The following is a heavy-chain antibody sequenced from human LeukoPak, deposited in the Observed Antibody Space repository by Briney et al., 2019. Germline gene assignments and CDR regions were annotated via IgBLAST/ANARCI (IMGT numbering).Heavy chain of an antibody. D-gene: IGHD5-18*01. CDR1: GGSFSGYY. J-gene: IGHJ4*02. CDR3: ARERGYSYGSLDY. Sequence: SETLSLTCAVYGGSFSGYYWSWIRQPPGKRLEWIGEINHSGSTNYNPSLKSRVTISVDTSKNQFSLKLSSVTAADTAVYYCARERGYSYGSLDYWGQGTLVTVSS. CDR2: INHSGST. V-gene: IGHV4-34*01.